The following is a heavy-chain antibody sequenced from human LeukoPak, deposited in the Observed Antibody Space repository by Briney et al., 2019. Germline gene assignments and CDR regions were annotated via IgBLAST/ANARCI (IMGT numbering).Heavy chain of an antibody. CDR3: AREYTLYRSGWFLDY. J-gene: IGHJ4*02. Sequence: KPSETLSLTCSVSGASISSYSWSWIRQPPGKGLEWIGDIYYSGSTNNNPSLKSRVTISVDTSKNQFSLKLSSVTAADTAVYYCAREYTLYRSGWFLDYWGQGTLVTVSS. CDR2: IYYSGST. CDR1: GASISSYS. D-gene: IGHD6-19*01. V-gene: IGHV4-59*12.